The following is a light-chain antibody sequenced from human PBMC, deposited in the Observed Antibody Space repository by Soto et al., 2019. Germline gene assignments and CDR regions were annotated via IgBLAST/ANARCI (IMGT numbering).Light chain of an antibody. CDR2: GAS. V-gene: IGKV3-15*01. J-gene: IGKJ1*01. Sequence: EIVTTQSPATLSVSPGERVTLSCRASQSVSSNLAWYQHKLGQAPRLLIYGASTRATGIPARFSGSGSGTEFNITISSLQYEDFAVYYCQQYNNWPWTFGQGTKVDIK. CDR1: QSVSSN. CDR3: QQYNNWPWT.